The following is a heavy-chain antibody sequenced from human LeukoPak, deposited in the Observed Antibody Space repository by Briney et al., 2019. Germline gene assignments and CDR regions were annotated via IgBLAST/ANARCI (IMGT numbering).Heavy chain of an antibody. J-gene: IGHJ6*03. V-gene: IGHV4-38-2*01. CDR3: ARQHDSYFYYYVDV. CDR1: GYSVNNGYY. Sequence: SETLSLTCAVSGYSVNNGYYWVWIRQPPGKGLEWIGSLYHSDSVCYNTALQSRVSMSVDTSKNQISLKLSFVTAADTAVYYCARQHDSYFYYYVDVWGSGTTVTVSS. CDR2: LYHSDSV.